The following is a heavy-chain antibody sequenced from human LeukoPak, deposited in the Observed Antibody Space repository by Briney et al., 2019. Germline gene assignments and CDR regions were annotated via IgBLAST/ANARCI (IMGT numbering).Heavy chain of an antibody. Sequence: GGSLILSCAASGFTISNYYMSWVRQAPGKGLVWVSRINSDGSSTTYADSVKGRFTISRDNAKNTLYLQMNSLRAEDTAVYYCARGTLYSNGLTELFYWGQGTLVTVSS. J-gene: IGHJ4*02. CDR3: ARGTLYSNGLTELFY. V-gene: IGHV3-74*01. CDR1: GFTISNYY. D-gene: IGHD6-19*01. CDR2: INSDGSST.